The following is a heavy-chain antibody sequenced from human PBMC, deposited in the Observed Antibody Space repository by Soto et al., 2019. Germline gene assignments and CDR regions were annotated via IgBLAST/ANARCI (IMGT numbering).Heavy chain of an antibody. CDR2: INHSGST. V-gene: IGHV4-34*01. CDR1: GGSLRGYF. J-gene: IGHJ6*03. D-gene: IGHD3-3*01. Sequence: QVHLEQWGAGLLKPSETLSLTCAVYGGSLRGYFWSWVRQPPGKGLEWIGEINHSGSTNYNPSLKSRVTISADTSKHQFSLRLSSVTAADSGIYYCARYHYYDFWIGSRHYMDAWGRGTTVSVSS. CDR3: ARYHYYDFWIGSRHYMDA.